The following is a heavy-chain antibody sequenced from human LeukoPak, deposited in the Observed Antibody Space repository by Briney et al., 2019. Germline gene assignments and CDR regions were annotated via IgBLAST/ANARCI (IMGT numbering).Heavy chain of an antibody. CDR1: GGSISSGDYY. CDR3: ARSREGDYGVPFDY. CDR2: IYYSGST. J-gene: IGHJ4*02. V-gene: IGHV4-30-4*01. D-gene: IGHD4-17*01. Sequence: SQTLSLTCTVSGGSISSGDYYWSWIRQPPGKGLEWIGYIYYSGSTYYNPSLKSRVTIPVDTSKNQFSLKLSSVTAADTAVYYCARSREGDYGVPFDYWGQGTLVTVSS.